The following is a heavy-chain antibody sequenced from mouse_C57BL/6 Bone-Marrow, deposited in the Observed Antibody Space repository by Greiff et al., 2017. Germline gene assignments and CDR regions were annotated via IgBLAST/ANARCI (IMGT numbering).Heavy chain of an antibody. Sequence: QVQLQQPGAELVKPGASVKLSCKASGYTFTSYWMQWVKQRPGQGLEWIGEIDPSDSYTNYNQKFKGKATLTVDTSSSTAYMQLSSLTSEDSAVYYCAREVGFAYWGQGTLVTGSA. V-gene: IGHV1-50*01. J-gene: IGHJ3*01. CDR1: GYTFTSYW. CDR3: AREVGFAY. D-gene: IGHD1-3*01. CDR2: IDPSDSYT.